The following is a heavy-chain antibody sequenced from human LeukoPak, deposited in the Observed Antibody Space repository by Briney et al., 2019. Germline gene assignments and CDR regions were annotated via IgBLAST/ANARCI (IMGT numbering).Heavy chain of an antibody. D-gene: IGHD3-10*01. J-gene: IGHJ1*01. V-gene: IGHV3-7*03. Sequence: GGPLRLSCAASGFTLSSYWITWLRQAPRKGLEGVANIKQDGSDNYYVHSVQGRFTLSRDNAKNSLFLQMNRLRAEDTALYYCAKVRGSMVRGVIEYFQHWGQGTLVTVSS. CDR3: AKVRGSMVRGVIEYFQH. CDR2: IKQDGSDN. CDR1: GFTLSSYW.